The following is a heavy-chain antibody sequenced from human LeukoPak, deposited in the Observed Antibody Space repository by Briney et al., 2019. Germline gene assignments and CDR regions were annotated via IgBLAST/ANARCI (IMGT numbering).Heavy chain of an antibody. CDR3: ARSSSSWYEVYFDY. J-gene: IGHJ4*02. CDR2: IYTSGST. V-gene: IGHV4-4*07. D-gene: IGHD6-13*01. Sequence: TSETLSLTCTVSGGSISSYYWSWIRQPAGKGLGWIGRIYTSGSTNYNPSLKSRVTMSVDTSKNQFSLKLSSVTAADTAVYYCARSSSSWYEVYFDYWGQGTLVTVSS. CDR1: GGSISSYY.